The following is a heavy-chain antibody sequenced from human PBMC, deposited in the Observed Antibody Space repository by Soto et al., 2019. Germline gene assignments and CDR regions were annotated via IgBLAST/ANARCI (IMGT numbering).Heavy chain of an antibody. CDR3: AKALAAAGPSRPVSPGH. J-gene: IGHJ4*02. V-gene: IGHV1-3*01. Sequence: QVQLVQSGAEVKKPGASVKVSCKASGYTFTSYAMHWVRQAPGQRLEWMGWINAGNGNTKYSQKFQGRDTITRDTSASTAYMELSSLRTEDPAVYYSAKALAAAGPSRPVSPGHWVQGPLVTVSS. CDR2: INAGNGNT. D-gene: IGHD6-13*01. CDR1: GYTFTSYA.